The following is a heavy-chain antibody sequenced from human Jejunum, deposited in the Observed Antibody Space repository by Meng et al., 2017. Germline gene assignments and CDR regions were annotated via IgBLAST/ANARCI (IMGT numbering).Heavy chain of an antibody. J-gene: IGHJ5*02. Sequence: SVKVSCKASGGSFNFYSISWVRQAPGQGLEWMGRIIPVRDTTHYAQKFQGRVTITADDSTDTAYMELSSLRSDDTAVYYCASLYCSGRCYTWGQGTLVTVSS. CDR3: ASLYCSGRCYT. CDR1: GGSFNFYS. V-gene: IGHV1-69*08. CDR2: IIPVRDTT. D-gene: IGHD2-15*01.